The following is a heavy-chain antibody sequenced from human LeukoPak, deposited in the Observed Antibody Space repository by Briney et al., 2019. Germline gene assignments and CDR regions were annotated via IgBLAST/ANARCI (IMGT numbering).Heavy chain of an antibody. CDR3: ASLNGVYYDSSGFDDY. Sequence: QTGGSLRLSCAPSGFTFSSYGMSWVRQAPGKGLEWVSYISSSGSTIYYADSVKGRFTISRDNAKNSLYLQMNSLRAEDTAVYYCASLNGVYYDSSGFDDYWGQGTLVTVSS. D-gene: IGHD3-22*01. J-gene: IGHJ4*02. CDR1: GFTFSSYG. CDR2: ISSSGSTI. V-gene: IGHV3-48*04.